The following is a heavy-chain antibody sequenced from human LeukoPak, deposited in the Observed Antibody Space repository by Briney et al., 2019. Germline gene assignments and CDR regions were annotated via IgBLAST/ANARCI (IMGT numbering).Heavy chain of an antibody. D-gene: IGHD2-21*02. CDR2: INPNSGNS. CDR1: GYTFANYD. V-gene: IGHV1-8*03. J-gene: IGHJ4*02. CDR3: ARARGSLLHCGGDCSTPFDF. Sequence: ASVKVSCKASGYTFANYDITWVRQATGQGLEWMGWINPNSGNSGYAQKFQGRVTITRNTSIRTAYMELTSLTSEDTAVYYCARARGSLLHCGGDCSTPFDFWGQGTLVTVPS.